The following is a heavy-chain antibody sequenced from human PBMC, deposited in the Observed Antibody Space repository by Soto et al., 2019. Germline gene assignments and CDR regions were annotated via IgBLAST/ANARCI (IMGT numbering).Heavy chain of an antibody. Sequence: ASVKVSCKASGYTFTTYAMHWVRQALGQRLEWMGWINAGNGDTKYSQTFQGRVTITRDTSASTAYMELSSLRSEDTAVYYCARAVRGYNYDIKYDYWGQGTLVTVSS. J-gene: IGHJ4*02. CDR2: INAGNGDT. V-gene: IGHV1-3*01. D-gene: IGHD5-18*01. CDR1: GYTFTTYA. CDR3: ARAVRGYNYDIKYDY.